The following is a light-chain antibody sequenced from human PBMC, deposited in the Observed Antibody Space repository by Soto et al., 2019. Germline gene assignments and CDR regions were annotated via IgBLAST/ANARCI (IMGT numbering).Light chain of an antibody. CDR1: QDISNF. CDR3: QQYDSLPFT. V-gene: IGKV1-33*01. J-gene: IGKJ3*01. CDR2: DAS. Sequence: DIQMTQSPSSLSASVGERVAITCQASQDISNFLNWYQQKPGKAPKLLTYDASDLETGVPSRFSGSGSGTDFTFTISNLQPEDFATYYCQQYDSLPFTFGPGTKVDFK.